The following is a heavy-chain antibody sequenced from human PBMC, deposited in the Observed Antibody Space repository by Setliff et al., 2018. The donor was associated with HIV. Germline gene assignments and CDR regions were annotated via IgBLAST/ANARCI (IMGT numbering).Heavy chain of an antibody. J-gene: IGHJ6*03. D-gene: IGHD3-3*01. CDR3: VRGVQSPPHYSYYYMDV. V-gene: IGHV1-69*02. Sequence: GASVKVSCKASRRTFNSHTINWVRQAPGQGLDWMGRIIPILGVANYAQRFQCKVTITADKSTSTAYMELTSLRFDDTAMYYCVRGVQSPPHYSYYYMDVWGEGTMVTVSS. CDR1: RRTFNSHT. CDR2: IIPILGVA.